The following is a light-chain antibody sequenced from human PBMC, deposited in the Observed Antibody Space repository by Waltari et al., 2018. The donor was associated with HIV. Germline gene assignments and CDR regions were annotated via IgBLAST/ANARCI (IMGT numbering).Light chain of an antibody. V-gene: IGLV2-8*01. J-gene: IGLJ2*01. CDR3: AAYAGNNIVI. CDR2: DVN. CDR1: SSAIGSFNY. Sequence: QSALTQPPSASGSPGQSVPVSCTGPSSAIGSFNYVTWYQQPPGKAPKLLISDVNKRPSGVPDRFSASKSGATASLTVSGLLAEDEADYYCAAYAGNNIVIFGGGTKVTV.